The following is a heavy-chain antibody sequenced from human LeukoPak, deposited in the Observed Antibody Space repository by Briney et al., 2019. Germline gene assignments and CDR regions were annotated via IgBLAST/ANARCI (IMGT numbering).Heavy chain of an antibody. D-gene: IGHD3-9*01. CDR1: GGSISSGGYY. CDR2: IYYSGST. V-gene: IGHV4-31*03. Sequence: PSETLSLTCIVSGGSISSGGYYWSWIRQHPRKGLEWIGYIYYSGSTYYNPSLKSRVTISLDTSKNQFSLKLSSVTAADTAVYYCARDEPYYDILTGGWFDLWGQGTLVTVSS. CDR3: ARDEPYYDILTGGWFDL. J-gene: IGHJ5*02.